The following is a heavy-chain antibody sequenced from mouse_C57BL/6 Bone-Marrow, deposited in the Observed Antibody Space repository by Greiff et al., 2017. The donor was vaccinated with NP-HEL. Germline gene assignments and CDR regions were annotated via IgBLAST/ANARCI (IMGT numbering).Heavy chain of an antibody. V-gene: IGHV2-9-1*01. CDR2: IWTGGGT. J-gene: IGHJ2*01. CDR1: GFSLTSYA. CDR3: ARTPVVATKDYFDY. Sequence: VNVVESGPGLVAPSQSLSITCTVSGFSLTSYAISWVRQPPGKGLEWLGVIWTGGGTNYNSALKSRLSISKDNSKSQVFLKMNSLQTDDTARYYCARTPVVATKDYFDYWGQGTTLTVSS. D-gene: IGHD1-1*01.